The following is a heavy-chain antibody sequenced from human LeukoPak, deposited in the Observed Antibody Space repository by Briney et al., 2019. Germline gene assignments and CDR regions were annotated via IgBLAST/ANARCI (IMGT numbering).Heavy chain of an antibody. D-gene: IGHD3-10*01. J-gene: IGHJ4*02. Sequence: GGSLRLSCAASGFTFSSYSMNWVRQAPGKGLEWVSYISSSSSTIYYADSVKGRFTISRDNAKNSLYLKMNSLRAEDTAVYYCARGRLLWFGELNAGLDYWGQGTLVTVSS. CDR1: GFTFSSYS. V-gene: IGHV3-48*01. CDR3: ARGRLLWFGELNAGLDY. CDR2: ISSSSSTI.